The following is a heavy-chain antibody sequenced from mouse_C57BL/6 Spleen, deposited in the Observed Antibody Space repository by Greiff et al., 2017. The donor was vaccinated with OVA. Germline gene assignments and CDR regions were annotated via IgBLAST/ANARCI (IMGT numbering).Heavy chain of an antibody. CDR1: GYTFTSYW. J-gene: IGHJ3*01. CDR2: IDPSDRYT. V-gene: IGHV1-50*01. Sequence: VQLQQPGAELVKPGASVKLSCKASGYTFTSYWMKWVKQRPGKGLEWIGEIDPSDRYTNYNQKFKGKATLTVDTSSSTAYMQLSSLTSEDSAVYYCAAGTVAYWGQGTLVTVSA. CDR3: AAGTVAY. D-gene: IGHD4-1*01.